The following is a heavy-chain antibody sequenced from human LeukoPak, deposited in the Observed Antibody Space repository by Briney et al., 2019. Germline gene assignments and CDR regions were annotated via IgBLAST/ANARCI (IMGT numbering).Heavy chain of an antibody. CDR1: GFTFSTYG. J-gene: IGHJ4*02. D-gene: IGHD3-9*01. V-gene: IGHV3-23*01. CDR3: ARSGPILTGYYSFDY. CDR2: ISGSGGTT. Sequence: AGGSLRLSCAASGFTFSTYGMSWVRQAPGKGLEWVSAISGSGGTTYYADSVKGRFTISRDNSKNTLYLQMNSLRAEDTAVYYCARSGPILTGYYSFDYWGQGTLVTVSS.